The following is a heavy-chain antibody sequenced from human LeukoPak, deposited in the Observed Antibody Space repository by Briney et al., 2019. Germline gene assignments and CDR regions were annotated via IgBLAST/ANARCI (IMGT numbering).Heavy chain of an antibody. D-gene: IGHD6-13*01. V-gene: IGHV5-51*01. CDR1: GYTFASYW. J-gene: IGHJ4*02. CDR3: ARPRDSSSSFSFDY. Sequence: GESLKISCKGSGYTFASYWIGWVRQMPGKGLEWMGIIYPGDSDTRYSPSFQGQVTISAHKSITTAFLQWSSLKASDTAMYYCARPRDSSSSFSFDYWGQGTLVTVSS. CDR2: IYPGDSDT.